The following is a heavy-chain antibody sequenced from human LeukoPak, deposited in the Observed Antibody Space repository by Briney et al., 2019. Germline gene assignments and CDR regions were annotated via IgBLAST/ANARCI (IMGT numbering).Heavy chain of an antibody. CDR2: ISSSGSTI. D-gene: IGHD4-17*01. CDR3: ARDRLHYGEYEKTFDY. CDR1: GFTFSSYE. Sequence: GGSLRLSCAASGFTFSSYEMNWVRQAPGKGLEWVSYISSSGSTIYYADSVKGRFTISRDNAKNSLYLQMDSLRAEDTAVYYCARDRLHYGEYEKTFDYWGQGTLVTVSS. J-gene: IGHJ4*02. V-gene: IGHV3-48*03.